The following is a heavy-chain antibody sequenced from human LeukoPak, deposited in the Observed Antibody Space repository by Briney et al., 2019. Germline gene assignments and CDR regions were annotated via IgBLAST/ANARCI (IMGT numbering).Heavy chain of an antibody. CDR3: ARVAPYYRPFGY. CDR2: MNPNSGNT. D-gene: IGHD3-10*01. CDR1: GYTFTSYD. V-gene: IGHV1-8*01. Sequence: ASVKVSCKASGYTFTSYDINWVRQATGQGLEWMGWMNPNSGNTGYAQKFQGRVTMTRNTSISTAYMELSSLRSEDTAVYYCARVAPYYRPFGYWGQGTLVTVSS. J-gene: IGHJ4*02.